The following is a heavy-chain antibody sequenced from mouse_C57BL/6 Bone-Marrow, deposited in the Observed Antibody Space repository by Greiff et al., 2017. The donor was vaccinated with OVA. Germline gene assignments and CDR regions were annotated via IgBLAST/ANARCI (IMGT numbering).Heavy chain of an antibody. D-gene: IGHD1-1*01. CDR3: ARGITTVVANWYFDV. V-gene: IGHV1-7*01. J-gene: IGHJ1*03. CDR2: INPSSGYT. Sequence: VKVVESGAELAKPGASVKLSCKASGYTFTSYWMHWVKQRPGQGLEWIGYINPSSGYTKYNQKFKDKATLTADKSSSTAYMQLSSLTYEDSAVYYCARGITTVVANWYFDVWGTGTTVTVSS. CDR1: GYTFTSYW.